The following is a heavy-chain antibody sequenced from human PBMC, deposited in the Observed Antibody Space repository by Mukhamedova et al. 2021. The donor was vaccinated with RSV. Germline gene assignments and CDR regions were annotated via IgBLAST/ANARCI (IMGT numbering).Heavy chain of an antibody. CDR3: ARGTISLIVLGGFLGPHGLDY. Sequence: GLEWVAVISYDGSNKXYADSVKGRFTFSRDNSKNTLYLQMNSLRAEDTAVYYCARGTISLIVLGGFLGPHGLDYWGQGTLVTVSS. D-gene: IGHD3-22*01. J-gene: IGHJ4*02. V-gene: IGHV3-30*04. CDR2: ISYDGSNK.